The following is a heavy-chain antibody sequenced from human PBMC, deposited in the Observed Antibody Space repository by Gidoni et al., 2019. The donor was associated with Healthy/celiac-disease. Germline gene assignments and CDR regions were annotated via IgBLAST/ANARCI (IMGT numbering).Heavy chain of an antibody. J-gene: IGHJ6*02. CDR3: AKDKGSGGGIDYYYYYGMDV. CDR1: GFTFDDYA. V-gene: IGHV3-9*01. Sequence: EVQLVESGGGLVQPGRSLRLSCAASGFTFDDYAMHWVRQAPGKGLEWVSGISWNSGSIGYADSVKGRFTISRDNAKNSLYLQMNSLRAEDTALYYCAKDKGSGGGIDYYYYYGMDVWGQGTTVTVSS. D-gene: IGHD2-15*01. CDR2: ISWNSGSI.